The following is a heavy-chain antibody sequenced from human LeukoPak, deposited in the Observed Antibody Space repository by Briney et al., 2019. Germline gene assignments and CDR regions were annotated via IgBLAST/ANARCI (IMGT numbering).Heavy chain of an antibody. CDR3: ARDIKVVGGGSRFHNWFDP. CDR2: IIPIFGTA. D-gene: IGHD2-15*01. CDR1: GGTFSSYA. J-gene: IGHJ5*02. V-gene: IGHV1-69*06. Sequence: SVKVSCKASGGTFSSYAISWVRQAPGQGLEWMGGIIPIFGTASYAQKFQGRVTITADKSTSTAYMELSSLRSEDTAVYYCARDIKVVGGGSRFHNWFDPWGQGTLVTVPS.